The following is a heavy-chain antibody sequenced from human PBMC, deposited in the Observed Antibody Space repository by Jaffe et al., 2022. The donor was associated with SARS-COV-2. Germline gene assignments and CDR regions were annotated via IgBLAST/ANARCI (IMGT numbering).Heavy chain of an antibody. V-gene: IGHV3-48*02. Sequence: EVQLVESGGGLVQPGGSLRLSCAASGFTFSSYSMNWVRQAPGKGLEWVSYISSSSSTIYYADSVKGRFTISRDNAKNSLYLQMNSLRDEDTAVYYCAREYCTNGVCPGYYYYYYGMDVWGQGTTVTVSS. CDR2: ISSSSSTI. CDR1: GFTFSSYS. D-gene: IGHD2-8*01. CDR3: AREYCTNGVCPGYYYYYYGMDV. J-gene: IGHJ6*02.